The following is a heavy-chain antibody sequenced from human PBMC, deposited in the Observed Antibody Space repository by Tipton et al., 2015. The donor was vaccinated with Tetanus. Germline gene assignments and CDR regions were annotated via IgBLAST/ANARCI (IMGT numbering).Heavy chain of an antibody. Sequence: LRLSCTVSGGSISSGAYYWSWIRQHPGKGLEWIGYIYYSGSTFYNPSLKSRVIISVDTSKNQFSLKLSSVTAADTAVYYCARTQPIGWYFDLWGRGTLLTVSS. D-gene: IGHD1-1*01. CDR2: IYYSGST. CDR1: GGSISSGAYY. CDR3: ARTQPIGWYFDL. V-gene: IGHV4-31*02. J-gene: IGHJ2*01.